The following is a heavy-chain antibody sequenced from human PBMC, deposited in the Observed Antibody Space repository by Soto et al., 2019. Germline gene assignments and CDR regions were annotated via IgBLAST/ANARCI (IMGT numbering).Heavy chain of an antibody. J-gene: IGHJ4*02. D-gene: IGHD3-16*02. CDR2: ISAYNGNT. CDR1: GYTFTSYG. V-gene: IGHV1-18*01. Sequence: GASVKVSCTASGYTFTSYGISWVRQAPGQGLEWMGWISAYNGNTNYAQKLQGRVTMTTDTSTSTAYMELRSLRSDDTAVYYCARFVITFGGVIVPTHFDYWGQGTLVTVSS. CDR3: ARFVITFGGVIVPTHFDY.